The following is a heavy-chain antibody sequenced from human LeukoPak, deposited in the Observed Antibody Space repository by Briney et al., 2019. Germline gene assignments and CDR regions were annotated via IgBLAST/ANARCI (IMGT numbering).Heavy chain of an antibody. J-gene: IGHJ4*02. Sequence: PGGSLRLSCTVSGFTVSSNSMSWVRQSPGKGLEWIGNIYSSGNTYYNASLKSRVTMYIDTSKNQFSLKLSSVTAADTAMYYCAKSNGYGLIDYWGQGTLVTVSS. CDR3: AKSNGYGLIDY. D-gene: IGHD5-12*01. CDR2: IYSSGNT. CDR1: GFTVSSNS. V-gene: IGHV4-59*04.